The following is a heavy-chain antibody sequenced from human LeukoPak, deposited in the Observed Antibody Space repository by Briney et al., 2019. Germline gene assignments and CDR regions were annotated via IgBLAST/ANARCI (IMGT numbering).Heavy chain of an antibody. CDR2: ISNSSSYI. CDR3: ARDYDFWSGYPSFDY. Sequence: GGSLRLSCAASGFTFSSYSMNWVRQAPGKGLEWVSSISNSSSYIYYADSVKGRFTISRDNAKNSLYLQMNSLRAEDTAVYYCARDYDFWSGYPSFDYWGQGTLVTVSS. D-gene: IGHD3-3*01. V-gene: IGHV3-21*01. CDR1: GFTFSSYS. J-gene: IGHJ4*02.